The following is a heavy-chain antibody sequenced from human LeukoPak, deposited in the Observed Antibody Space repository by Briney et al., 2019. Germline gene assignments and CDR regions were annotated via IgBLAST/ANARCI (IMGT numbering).Heavy chain of an antibody. D-gene: IGHD1-26*01. CDR3: ARVRSEVGAYPY. V-gene: IGHV3-48*03. CDR1: GFTFSSYE. Sequence: SGGSLRLSCAASGFTFSSYEMNWVRQAPGKGLEWVSYISSSGSTIYYADSVKGRFTISRDNAMSSLYLQMNSLRAEDTAVYYCARVRSEVGAYPYWGQGTLVTVSS. J-gene: IGHJ4*02. CDR2: ISSSGSTI.